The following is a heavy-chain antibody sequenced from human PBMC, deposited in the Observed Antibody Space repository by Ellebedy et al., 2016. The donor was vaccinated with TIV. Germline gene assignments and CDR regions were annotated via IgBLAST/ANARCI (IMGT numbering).Heavy chain of an antibody. CDR1: GFAFGGFA. Sequence: GESLKISCAASGFAFGGFAMNWVRQAPGKGLQWVSSISYNGDDTFYADSVRGRLTISRDNAMNSLYLQINSLRAEDTAVYYCVRFPRGAAFADYLYYMDVWGKGIMVTVSS. J-gene: IGHJ6*03. CDR3: VRFPRGAAFADYLYYMDV. D-gene: IGHD3-10*01. V-gene: IGHV3-21*01. CDR2: ISYNGDDT.